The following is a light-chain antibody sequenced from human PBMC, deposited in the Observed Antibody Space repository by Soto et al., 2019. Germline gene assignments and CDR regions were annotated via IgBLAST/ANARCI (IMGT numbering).Light chain of an antibody. Sequence: EIVLTQSPGTLSLSPGERATLSCRASQSVWSSYLAWYQQKPGQTPRLLIYGASSRATGIPDRFSGSGSGKDFTLTISRLEPEDFAVYYCLQYGSSPFTFGPGTKVDVK. V-gene: IGKV3-20*01. CDR3: LQYGSSPFT. CDR1: QSVWSSY. CDR2: GAS. J-gene: IGKJ3*01.